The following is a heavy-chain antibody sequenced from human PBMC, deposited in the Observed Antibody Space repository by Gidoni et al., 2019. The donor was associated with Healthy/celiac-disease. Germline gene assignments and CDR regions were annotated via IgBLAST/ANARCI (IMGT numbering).Heavy chain of an antibody. J-gene: IGHJ4*02. CDR1: GGSISSSSYY. Sequence: QLQLQESGPGLVKPSETLSLTCPVSGGSISSSSYYWGWIRQPPGKGLEWIGSIYYSGSTYYNPSLKSRVTISVDTSKNQFSLKLSSVTAADTAVYYCARSLRFLEWRGNWGQGTLVTVSS. V-gene: IGHV4-39*07. CDR2: IYYSGST. CDR3: ARSLRFLEWRGN. D-gene: IGHD3-3*01.